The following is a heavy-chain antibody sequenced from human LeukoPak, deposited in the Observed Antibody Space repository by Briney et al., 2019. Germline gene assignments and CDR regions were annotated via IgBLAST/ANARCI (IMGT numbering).Heavy chain of an antibody. J-gene: IGHJ4*02. CDR3: ARESPEQLVDY. CDR2: IYHSGST. D-gene: IGHD6-13*01. CDR1: GGSISSGGYY. V-gene: IGHV4-30-2*01. Sequence: SETLSLTCTVSGGSISSGGYYWSWIRQPPGMGLEWIGYIYHSGSTYYNPSLKSRVTISVDRSKNQFSLKLSSVTAADTAVYYCARESPEQLVDYWGQGTLVTVSS.